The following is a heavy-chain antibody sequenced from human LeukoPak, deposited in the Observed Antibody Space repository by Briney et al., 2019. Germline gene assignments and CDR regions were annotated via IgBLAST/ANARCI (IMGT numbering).Heavy chain of an antibody. J-gene: IGHJ4*02. Sequence: GGSLRLSCAASGFTFSSYGMYWVRQAPGKGLEWVAFISYDGSNKYYADSVKGRFIISRDKSKNTLYLKMNSLRVEDTAVYYCARDLHGPLDSWGQGTLVTVSS. D-gene: IGHD2-8*01. CDR2: ISYDGSNK. CDR3: ARDLHGPLDS. CDR1: GFTFSSYG. V-gene: IGHV3-30*03.